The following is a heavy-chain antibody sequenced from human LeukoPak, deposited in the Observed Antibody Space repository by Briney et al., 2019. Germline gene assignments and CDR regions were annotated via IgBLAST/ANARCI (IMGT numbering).Heavy chain of an antibody. V-gene: IGHV5-51*01. J-gene: IGHJ3*02. Sequence: GESLKISCKVSGHSFTDYWIGWVRQMPGKGLDWNTVILPGDSDTRYSPSFQGQVTISADKSISTAYLQWSSLKASDTAIYYCASPTGRGCTSSSCYVDAFDIWGQGTMVTVSS. CDR3: ASPTGRGCTSSSCYVDAFDI. D-gene: IGHD2-2*01. CDR1: GHSFTDYW. CDR2: ILPGDSDT.